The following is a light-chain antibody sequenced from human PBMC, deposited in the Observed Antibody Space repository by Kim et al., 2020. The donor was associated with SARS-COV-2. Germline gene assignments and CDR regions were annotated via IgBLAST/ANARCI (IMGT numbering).Light chain of an antibody. CDR1: QSVYSNY. Sequence: WAPGERATLSCRASQSVYSNYLAWYQQKRGQAPRLLISGASNRATGIPDRFSGSGSGTDFTLTITRLEPEDFAVYYCQQYGRSVTFGGGTKVDIK. V-gene: IGKV3-20*01. CDR2: GAS. J-gene: IGKJ4*01. CDR3: QQYGRSVT.